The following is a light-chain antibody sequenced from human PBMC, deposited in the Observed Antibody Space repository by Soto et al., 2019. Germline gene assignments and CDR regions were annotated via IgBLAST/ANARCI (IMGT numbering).Light chain of an antibody. Sequence: DIQMTQSPFSLPASVGDRVNITCRASQSISNYLNWYQHKPGRAPSLLIHAASSLQGGVPSRFSGSGSGTDFTLTISSLHPEDFTTYYCQQNYSAPLTFGGGTRVEF. J-gene: IGKJ4*01. CDR1: QSISNY. CDR2: AAS. CDR3: QQNYSAPLT. V-gene: IGKV1-39*01.